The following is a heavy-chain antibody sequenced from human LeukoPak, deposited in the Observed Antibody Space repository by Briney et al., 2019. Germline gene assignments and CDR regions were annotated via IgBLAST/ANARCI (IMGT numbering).Heavy chain of an antibody. CDR1: VFTFSTYG. J-gene: IGHJ4*02. V-gene: IGHV3-30*02. D-gene: IGHD4-17*01. CDR3: AKGLGDYDDFRLGY. Sequence: PGVSLRLSCAASVFTFSTYGFHWVRQAPGKGLEWVAFIPSDGSDNYYANSVKGRFTISRDNSKNTLYLRMNSLRSEDTAVYYCAKGLGDYDDFRLGYWGQGTLVTVSS. CDR2: IPSDGSDN.